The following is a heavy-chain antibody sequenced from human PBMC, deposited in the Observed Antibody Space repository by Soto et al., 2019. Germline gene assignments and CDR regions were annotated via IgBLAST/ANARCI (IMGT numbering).Heavy chain of an antibody. V-gene: IGHV4-31*03. Sequence: SETLSLTCTVSGGSISSGGYYWSWIRQHPGKGLEWIGYIYYSGSTYYNPSLKSRVTISVDTSKNQFSLKLSSVTAADTAVYYCARGYCSSTSCPAAYYYGMDVWGQGTTVTV. J-gene: IGHJ6*02. CDR2: IYYSGST. CDR1: GGSISSGGYY. D-gene: IGHD2-2*01. CDR3: ARGYCSSTSCPAAYYYGMDV.